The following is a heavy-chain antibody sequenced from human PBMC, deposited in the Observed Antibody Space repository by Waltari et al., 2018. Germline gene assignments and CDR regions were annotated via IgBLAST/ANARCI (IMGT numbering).Heavy chain of an antibody. J-gene: IGHJ4*02. Sequence: MSWVRQAPGKGLEWVSVISDSGGTKYYADSVKGRFTISRDNSKNTLQMQMNSLTAEDTAVYYCVKGALSAKKFDGWGQGILVTVSS. CDR2: ISDSGGTK. D-gene: IGHD6-19*01. V-gene: IGHV3-23*01. CDR3: VKGALSAKKFDG.